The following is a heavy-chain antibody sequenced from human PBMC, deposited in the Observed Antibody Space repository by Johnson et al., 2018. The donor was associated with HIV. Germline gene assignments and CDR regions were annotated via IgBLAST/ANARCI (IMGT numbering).Heavy chain of an antibody. V-gene: IGHV3-7*04. Sequence: VQLVESGGGLVQPVGSLRLSCAASGFTFSRYWMSWVRQAPGKGLEWVANIKQDGSEKYYVDSVKGRFTISRDNAKNSVYLQMNSLRAEDTAVYYCARGVSSGYYSNAFDVWGQGTMATVSS. D-gene: IGHD3-22*01. CDR1: GFTFSRYW. J-gene: IGHJ3*01. CDR3: ARGVSSGYYSNAFDV. CDR2: IKQDGSEK.